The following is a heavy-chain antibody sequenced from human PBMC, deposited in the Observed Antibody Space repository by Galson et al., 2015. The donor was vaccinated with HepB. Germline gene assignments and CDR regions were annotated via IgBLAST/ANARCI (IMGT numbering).Heavy chain of an antibody. CDR3: ARTEQWLAKGYYYYGMDV. CDR2: ISSSSSYI. J-gene: IGHJ6*02. Sequence: SLRLSCAASGFTFSSYSMNWVRQAPGKGLEWVSSISSSSSYIYYADSVKGRFTISRDNAKNSLYLQMNSLRAEDTAVYYCARTEQWLAKGYYYYGMDVWGQGTTVTVSS. D-gene: IGHD6-19*01. V-gene: IGHV3-21*01. CDR1: GFTFSSYS.